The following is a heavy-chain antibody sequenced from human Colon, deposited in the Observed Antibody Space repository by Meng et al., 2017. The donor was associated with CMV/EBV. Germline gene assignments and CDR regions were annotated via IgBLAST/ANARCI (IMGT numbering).Heavy chain of an antibody. J-gene: IGHJ6*02. D-gene: IGHD2-21*02. CDR3: ARDRLVTPFFTSYYYGMDV. Sequence: GGSLRLSCGASGFTFSDYEMNWVRQAPGKGLEWISYINSRGSTTSYADSVKGRFTVSRDNANSSLFLQMNSLRAEDTAVYYCARDRLVTPFFTSYYYGMDVWGQGTTVTVSS. CDR1: GFTFSDYE. CDR2: INSRGSTT. V-gene: IGHV3-48*03.